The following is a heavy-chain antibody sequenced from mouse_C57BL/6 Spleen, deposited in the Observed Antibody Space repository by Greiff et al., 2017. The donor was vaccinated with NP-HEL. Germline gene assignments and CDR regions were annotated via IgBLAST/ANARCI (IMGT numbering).Heavy chain of an antibody. Sequence: QVQLQQSGAELVRPGASVTLSCKASGYTFTDYEMHWVKQTPVHGLEWIGAIDPETGGTAYNQKFKGKAILTADKSSSTAYMELRSLTSEDSAVYYCTPYGKLAMDYWGQGTSVTVSS. CDR3: TPYGKLAMDY. CDR1: GYTFTDYE. D-gene: IGHD2-1*01. V-gene: IGHV1-15*01. J-gene: IGHJ4*01. CDR2: IDPETGGT.